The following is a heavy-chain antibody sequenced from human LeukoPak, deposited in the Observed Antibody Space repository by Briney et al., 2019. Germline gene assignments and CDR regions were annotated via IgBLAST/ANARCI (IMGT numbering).Heavy chain of an antibody. CDR2: ISASGGST. CDR1: GFTFSSSA. V-gene: IGHV3-23*01. J-gene: IGHJ4*02. CDR3: ARDEWLSPFDY. D-gene: IGHD6-19*01. Sequence: GGSLRLSCAASGFTFSSSAMSWVRQVPGEGLEWVSGISASGGSTYYADSVRGRFTISRDNSKNTLYVQMNSLRAEDTAVYYCARDEWLSPFDYWGQGTLVTVSS.